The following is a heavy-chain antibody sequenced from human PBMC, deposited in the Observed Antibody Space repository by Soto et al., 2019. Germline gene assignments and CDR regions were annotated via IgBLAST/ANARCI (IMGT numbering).Heavy chain of an antibody. V-gene: IGHV3-33*01. CDR2: IWYDGSNK. CDR3: SRQRYYYYILTGYYIGRSGLDV. Sequence: GGSLRLSCAASGFTFSSYGMHWVRQAPGKGLEWVAVIWYDGSNKYYADSVKGRFTISRDNSKNTLYLQMNSLRAEDTAAYYCSRQRYYYYILTGYYIGRSGLDVWGQGTTVTVSS. D-gene: IGHD3-9*01. CDR1: GFTFSSYG. J-gene: IGHJ6*02.